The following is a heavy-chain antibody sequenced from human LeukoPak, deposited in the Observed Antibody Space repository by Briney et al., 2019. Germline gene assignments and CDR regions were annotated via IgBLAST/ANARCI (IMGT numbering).Heavy chain of an antibody. CDR2: IYYSGST. V-gene: IGHV4-59*01. D-gene: IGHD3-9*01. CDR3: ARDLTYYDILTGYKGWFDP. J-gene: IGHJ5*02. Sequence: SETLSLTCAVYGGSFSGYYWSWIRQPPGKGLEWIGYIYYSGSTNYNPSLKSRVTISVDTSKNQFSLKLSSVTAADTAVYYCARDLTYYDILTGYKGWFDPWGQGTLVTVSS. CDR1: GGSFSGYY.